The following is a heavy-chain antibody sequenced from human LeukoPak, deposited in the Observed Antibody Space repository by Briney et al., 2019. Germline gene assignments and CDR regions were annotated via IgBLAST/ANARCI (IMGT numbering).Heavy chain of an antibody. D-gene: IGHD6-13*01. CDR3: ARQYSSSWTFDY. Sequence: SETLSLTCTVSGGSISSYYWSWIRQPAGNGLEWIGRIYTSGSTNYNPSLKSRVTMSVDTSKNQFSLKLSSVTAADTAVYYCARQYSSSWTFDYWGQGTLVTVSS. CDR2: IYTSGST. J-gene: IGHJ4*02. CDR1: GGSISSYY. V-gene: IGHV4-4*07.